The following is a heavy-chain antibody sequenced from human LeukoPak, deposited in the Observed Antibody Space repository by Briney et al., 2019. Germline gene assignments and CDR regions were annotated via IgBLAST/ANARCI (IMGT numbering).Heavy chain of an antibody. CDR3: AKDPLGYCSGSSCYFYYFDY. Sequence: GGSLRLSCAASGFTFSSYSMNWVRQAPGKGLEWVSAISGRDGDTFYADSVKGRFTISRDNSKNTLFLQMNSLRADDTAVYYCAKDPLGYCSGSSCYFYYFDYWGQGTLVTVSS. CDR1: GFTFSSYS. CDR2: ISGRDGDT. V-gene: IGHV3-23*01. J-gene: IGHJ4*02. D-gene: IGHD2-15*01.